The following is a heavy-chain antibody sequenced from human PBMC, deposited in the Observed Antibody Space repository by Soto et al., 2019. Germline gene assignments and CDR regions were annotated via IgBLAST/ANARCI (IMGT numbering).Heavy chain of an antibody. Sequence: QVQLQESGPGLVKPSETLSLTCTVSGGSVSSGSYYWSWIRQPPGKGLEWIGYIYYSGSTNYNPSLKSRVTISVDTSKNQFSLKLSSVTAADTAVYYCARVRAPVDWGQGTLVTVSS. V-gene: IGHV4-61*01. CDR2: IYYSGST. J-gene: IGHJ4*02. CDR3: ARVRAPVD. D-gene: IGHD2-15*01. CDR1: GGSVSSGSYY.